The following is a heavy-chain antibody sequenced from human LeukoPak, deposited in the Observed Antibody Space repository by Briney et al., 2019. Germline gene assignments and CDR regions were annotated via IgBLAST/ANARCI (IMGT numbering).Heavy chain of an antibody. J-gene: IGHJ2*01. CDR3: ARLSPAAGYWYFDL. Sequence: SETLSLTCTVSGGSISTYYWNWIRQPPGKGLEWIGYIYYSGSTNYNPSLMSRVTISVDTSKNQFSLKLSSVTAADTAVYYCARLSPAAGYWYFDLWGRGTLVSVSS. V-gene: IGHV4-59*08. D-gene: IGHD6-13*01. CDR2: IYYSGST. CDR1: GGSISTYY.